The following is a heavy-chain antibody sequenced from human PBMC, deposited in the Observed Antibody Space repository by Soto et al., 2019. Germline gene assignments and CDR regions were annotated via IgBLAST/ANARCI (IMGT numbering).Heavy chain of an antibody. V-gene: IGHV1-2*04. CDR3: ARDSSSWSSDGMDV. D-gene: IGHD6-13*01. Sequence: ASVKVSCKASGYTFTGYYMHWVRQAPGQGLEWMGWIDPNSGGTNYAQKFQGWVTMTRDTSISTAYMELSRLRSDDTAVYYCARDSSSWSSDGMDVWGQGTTVTVSS. J-gene: IGHJ6*02. CDR1: GYTFTGYY. CDR2: IDPNSGGT.